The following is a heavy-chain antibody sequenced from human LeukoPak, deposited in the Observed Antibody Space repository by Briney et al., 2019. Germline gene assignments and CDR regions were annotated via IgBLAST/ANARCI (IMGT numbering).Heavy chain of an antibody. D-gene: IGHD5-18*01. Sequence: KTGGSLRLSCAASGFTFSIYSMNWVRQAPGKGLEWVSSISSSRSYIYYADSVRGRFTISRDNAKKSLYLQMNSMRAEDTAVYNRASLTGMGDFDYGSQGTLVTVSS. V-gene: IGHV3-21*01. CDR1: GFTFSIYS. CDR2: ISSSRSYI. CDR3: ASLTGMGDFDY. J-gene: IGHJ4*02.